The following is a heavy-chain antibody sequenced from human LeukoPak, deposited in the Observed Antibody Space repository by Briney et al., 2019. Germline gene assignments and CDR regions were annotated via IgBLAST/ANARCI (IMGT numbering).Heavy chain of an antibody. CDR3: AKDQYSNYYDSSGPSIDAFDI. Sequence: GGSLRLPCAASGFTFSSYAMSWVRQAPGKGLEWVSAISGSGGSTYYADSVKGRFTISRDNSKNTLYLQMNSLRAEDTAVYYCAKDQYSNYYDSSGPSIDAFDIWGQGTMVTVSS. V-gene: IGHV3-23*01. CDR2: ISGSGGST. J-gene: IGHJ3*02. CDR1: GFTFSSYA. D-gene: IGHD3-22*01.